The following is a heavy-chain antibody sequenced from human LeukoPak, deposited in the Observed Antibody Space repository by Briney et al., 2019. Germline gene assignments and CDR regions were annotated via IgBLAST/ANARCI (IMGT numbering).Heavy chain of an antibody. CDR3: AREVSGWSEYFQH. D-gene: IGHD6-19*01. CDR1: GYTFTDSY. V-gene: IGHV1-2*02. J-gene: IGHJ1*01. Sequence: ASVKVSCKASGYTFTDSYIHWVRQAPGQGLEWMGWINPNSGGTNYAQKFQGRVTMTRDTSISTAYMELSRLRSDDTAVYYCAREVSGWSEYFQHWGQGTLVTVSS. CDR2: INPNSGGT.